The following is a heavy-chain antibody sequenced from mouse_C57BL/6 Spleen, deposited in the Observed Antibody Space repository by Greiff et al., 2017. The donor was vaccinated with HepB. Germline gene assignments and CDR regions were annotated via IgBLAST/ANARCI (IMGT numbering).Heavy chain of an antibody. D-gene: IGHD1-1*01. CDR3: TRGPFYYGSSYLAY. J-gene: IGHJ3*01. CDR1: GFTFSSYA. V-gene: IGHV5-9-1*02. CDR2: ISSGGDYI. Sequence: DVQLVESGEGLVKPGGSLKLSCAASGFTFSSYAMSWVRQTPEKRLEWVAYISSGGDYIYYADTVKGRFTISRDNARNTLYLQMSSLKSEDTAMYYCTRGPFYYGSSYLAYWGQGTLVTVSA.